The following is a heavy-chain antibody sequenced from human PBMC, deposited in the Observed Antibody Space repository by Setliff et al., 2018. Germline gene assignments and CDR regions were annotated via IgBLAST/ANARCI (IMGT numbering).Heavy chain of an antibody. D-gene: IGHD1-1*01. J-gene: IGHJ4*02. V-gene: IGHV4-39*01. Sequence: SETLSLTCTVSGGSISSGVYYWGWIRQPPGKGLEWIGRIYHGGETYYNTSLESRLTISVDTSKNQFSLKLRSVTAADTAVYYCARTGTYRYFDSWGQGTLVTVSS. CDR1: GGSISSGVYY. CDR2: IYHGGET. CDR3: ARTGTYRYFDS.